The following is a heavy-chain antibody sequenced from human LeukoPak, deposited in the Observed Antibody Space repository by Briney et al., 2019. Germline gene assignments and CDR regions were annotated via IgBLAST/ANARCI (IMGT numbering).Heavy chain of an antibody. Sequence: GASVKVSCKASGYTFTSYGISWVRQAPGQGLEWMGWINPNSGGTNYAQKFQGRATMTRDTSISTAYMELSRLTSDDTAVYYCARAGYCGGDCYWYFDLWGRGTLVTVSS. V-gene: IGHV1-2*02. CDR3: ARAGYCGGDCYWYFDL. J-gene: IGHJ2*01. CDR1: GYTFTSYG. D-gene: IGHD2-21*02. CDR2: INPNSGGT.